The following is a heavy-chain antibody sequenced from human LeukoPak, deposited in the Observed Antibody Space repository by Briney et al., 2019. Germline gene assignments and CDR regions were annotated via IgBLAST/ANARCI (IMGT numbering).Heavy chain of an antibody. D-gene: IGHD6-19*01. CDR2: ISSSSAI. Sequence: PGGSLRLSCAASGFTFSSYSMNRVRQAPGRGLEWVSYISSSSAIYFADSVKGRFTISRDNAKNSLYLQMNSLRAEDTAVYYCARDHSSGRPAFDYWGREPWSPSPQ. CDR3: ARDHSSGRPAFDY. CDR1: GFTFSSYS. V-gene: IGHV3-48*01. J-gene: IGHJ4*02.